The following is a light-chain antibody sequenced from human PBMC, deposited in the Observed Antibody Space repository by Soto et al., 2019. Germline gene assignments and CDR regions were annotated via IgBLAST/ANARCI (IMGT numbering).Light chain of an antibody. CDR3: QQYSNWPLT. V-gene: IGKV3-15*01. J-gene: IGKJ4*01. Sequence: EIVMTQSPATLSVSAGERATLSCRASQSVHSNLAWYQQKPGQAPRLLIYGASTRATGVPARFSGSGSGTEFSLTVSSLQSEDFAVYYCQQYSNWPLTFGGGTKVEIK. CDR2: GAS. CDR1: QSVHSN.